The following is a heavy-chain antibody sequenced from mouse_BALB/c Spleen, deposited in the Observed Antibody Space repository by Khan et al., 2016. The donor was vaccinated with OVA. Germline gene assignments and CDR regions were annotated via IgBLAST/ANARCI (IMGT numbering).Heavy chain of an antibody. CDR2: IWSDGST. CDR1: GFSLTNYG. D-gene: IGHD2-10*01. J-gene: IGHJ4*01. V-gene: IGHV2-6-1*01. CDR3: ARQPYYHYDIMDY. Sequence: QVQLKESGPGLVAPSQSLSITCTISGFSLTNYGVHWVRQPPGKGLEWLVVIWSDGSTTYNSALNSRLTISKDNSKSHAFLKMNSLQTDDTAVYFCARQPYYHYDIMDYWGQGTSVTVSS.